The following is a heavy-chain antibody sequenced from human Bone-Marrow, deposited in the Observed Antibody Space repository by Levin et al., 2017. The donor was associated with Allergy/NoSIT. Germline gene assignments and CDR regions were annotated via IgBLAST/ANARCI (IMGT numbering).Heavy chain of an antibody. J-gene: IGHJ4*02. V-gene: IGHV4-30-4*01. D-gene: IGHD3-10*01. CDR1: GASITSGDHY. CDR2: IYYSGST. CDR3: ASLSYYYGAGTHPDEDS. Sequence: SETLSLTCSVSGASITSGDHYWSWIRQSPGKGLEWIGYIYYSGSTYYNPSLMTRITISLDPSKNHFSLKLRSVTVADTAVYYCASLSYYYGAGTHPDEDSWGQGALVIVSS.